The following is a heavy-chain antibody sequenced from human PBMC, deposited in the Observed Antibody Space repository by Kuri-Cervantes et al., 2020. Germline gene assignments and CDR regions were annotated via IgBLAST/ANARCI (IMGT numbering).Heavy chain of an antibody. V-gene: IGHV1-3*01. CDR3: ARVRQPDNWFDP. CDR1: GYTFADYV. Sequence: DSVKVSCKPSGYTFADYVIHWVRQAPGHRLEWMGWINAGNGKTKYSQNFEVRVNITRDTSASTVYMELNSLTSEDTAVYYCARVRQPDNWFDPWGQGTLVTVSS. CDR2: INAGNGKT. D-gene: IGHD3-10*01. J-gene: IGHJ5*02.